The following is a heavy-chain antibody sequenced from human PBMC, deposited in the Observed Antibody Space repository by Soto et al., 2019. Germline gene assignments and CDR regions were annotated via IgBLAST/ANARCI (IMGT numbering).Heavy chain of an antibody. J-gene: IGHJ5*02. CDR3: ARDLTWAQGFSWFAL. CDR1: GFTFSSYS. Sequence: GGSLRLSCAASGFTFSSYSMNWVRQAPGKGLERVADVSSTSSTNYYADSVKGRFTISRDNSKNTLYLQMNSPRAEYTAVYYCARDLTWAQGFSWFALWGQGTLVTVSS. V-gene: IGHV3-48*01. CDR2: VSSTSSTN. D-gene: IGHD7-27*01.